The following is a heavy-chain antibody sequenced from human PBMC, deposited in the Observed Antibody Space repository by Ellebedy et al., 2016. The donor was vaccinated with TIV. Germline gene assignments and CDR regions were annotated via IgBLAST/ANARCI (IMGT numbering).Heavy chain of an antibody. D-gene: IGHD3-22*01. CDR3: AKRSSGYYSYYFDY. CDR2: ISGSGGST. Sequence: GGSLRLXXAASGFTFSSYAMSWVRQAPGKGLEWVSAISGSGGSTYYADSVKGRFTISRDNSKNTLYLQMNSLRAEDTAVYYCAKRSSGYYSYYFDYWGQGTLVTVSS. J-gene: IGHJ4*02. V-gene: IGHV3-23*01. CDR1: GFTFSSYA.